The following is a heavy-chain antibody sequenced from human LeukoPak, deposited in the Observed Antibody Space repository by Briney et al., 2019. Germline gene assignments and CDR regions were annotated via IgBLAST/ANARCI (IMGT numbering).Heavy chain of an antibody. CDR3: ARDGGGGGAFDI. D-gene: IGHD3-16*01. CDR1: GFTFSSYA. CDR2: ISYDGSNK. Sequence: PGGSLRLSCAASGFTFSSYAMHWVRQAPGKGLEWVAVISYDGSNKYYADSVKGRFTISRDNSKNTLYLQMNSLRAEDTAVYYCARDGGGGGAFDIWGQGTMVTVSS. J-gene: IGHJ3*02. V-gene: IGHV3-30*04.